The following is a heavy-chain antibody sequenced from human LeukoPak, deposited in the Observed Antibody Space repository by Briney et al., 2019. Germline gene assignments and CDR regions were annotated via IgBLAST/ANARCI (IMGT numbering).Heavy chain of an antibody. CDR3: ARDGRAGHCSSTSCYSWFDP. CDR2: IIPIFGTA. V-gene: IGHV1-69*05. Sequence: SVKVSCKASGGTFSSYAISWVRQAPGQGLEWMGGIIPIFGTANYAQKFQGRVTITTDESTSTAYMELSSLRSEDTAVYYCARDGRAGHCSSTSCYSWFDPWGQGTLVTVSS. D-gene: IGHD2-2*01. CDR1: GGTFSSYA. J-gene: IGHJ5*02.